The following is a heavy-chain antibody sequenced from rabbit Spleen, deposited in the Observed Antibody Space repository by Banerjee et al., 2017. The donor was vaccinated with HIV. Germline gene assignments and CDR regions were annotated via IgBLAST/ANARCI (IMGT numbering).Heavy chain of an antibody. D-gene: IGHD8-1*01. J-gene: IGHJ6*01. CDR1: GFSFSNGYV. V-gene: IGHV1S45*01. Sequence: QEQLEESGGDLVKPEGSLTLTCKASGFSFSNGYVMCWVRQAPGKGLEWIACIDTGSSGFTYFASWAKGRFTISKTSSTTVTLQVTSLTAADTATYFCARDTGTSFSTYGMDLWGQGTLVTVS. CDR3: ARDTGTSFSTYGMDL. CDR2: IDTGSSGFT.